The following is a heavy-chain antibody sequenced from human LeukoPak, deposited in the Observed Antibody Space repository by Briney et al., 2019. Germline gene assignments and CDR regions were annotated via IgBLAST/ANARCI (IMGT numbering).Heavy chain of an antibody. CDR2: IYPGDSDT. CDR1: GYSFTSYW. V-gene: IGHV5-51*01. Sequence: GESLKISCMGSGYSFTSYWIGCVRQMPGKGLECGGIIYPGDSDTRYSPSFQGQVTISADKSISTAYLQWSSLKASDTAMYYCARDYDSSGYVDAFDIWGQGTMVTVSS. D-gene: IGHD3-22*01. J-gene: IGHJ3*02. CDR3: ARDYDSSGYVDAFDI.